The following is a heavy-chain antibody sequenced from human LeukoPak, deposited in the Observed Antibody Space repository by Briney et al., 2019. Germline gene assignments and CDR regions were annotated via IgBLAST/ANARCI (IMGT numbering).Heavy chain of an antibody. Sequence: GGSQRLSCAASGFTFSSYAMHWVRQAPGKGLEWVAVISYDGSNKYYADSVKGRFTISRDNSKNTLYLQMNSLRAEDTAVYYCARDSGPFDYWGQGTLVTVSS. J-gene: IGHJ4*02. V-gene: IGHV3-30-3*01. CDR1: GFTFSSYA. CDR3: ARDSGPFDY. D-gene: IGHD7-27*01. CDR2: ISYDGSNK.